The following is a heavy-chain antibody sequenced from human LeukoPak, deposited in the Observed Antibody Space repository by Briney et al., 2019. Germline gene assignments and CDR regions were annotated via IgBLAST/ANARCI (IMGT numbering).Heavy chain of an antibody. CDR2: IKQDGSEK. D-gene: IGHD5-12*01. CDR3: ARDGNSGYDSVRYD. V-gene: IGHV3-7*01. Sequence: LPGGSLRLSCVASGFTFRTYWISWVRQAPGKGLEWVANIKQDGSEKYYVDSVKGRFTISRDNAKNSLYLQMNSLRAEDTAVYYCARDGNSGYDSVRYDWGQGTLVTVSS. CDR1: GFTFRTYW. J-gene: IGHJ4*02.